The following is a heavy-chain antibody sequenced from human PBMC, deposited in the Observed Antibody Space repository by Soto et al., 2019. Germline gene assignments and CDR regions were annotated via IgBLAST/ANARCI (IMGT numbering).Heavy chain of an antibody. J-gene: IGHJ4*02. CDR1: GFTFNPYG. D-gene: IGHD6-19*01. CDR2: ILYDENDK. V-gene: IGHV3-30*18. Sequence: SLRLSCDASGFTFNPYGMHWVRQAPGKGLEWVAVILYDENDKFYADSVKGRFTISRDNSKNTVYLQMNSLRPEDTAVYYCAKERRTYSSGWYYSDYWGQGTLVTVSS. CDR3: AKERRTYSSGWYYSDY.